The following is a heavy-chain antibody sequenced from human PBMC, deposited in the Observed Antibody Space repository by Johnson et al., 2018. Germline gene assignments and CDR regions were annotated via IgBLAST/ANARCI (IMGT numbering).Heavy chain of an antibody. V-gene: IGHV3-30-3*01. CDR2: ISYDGAKK. Sequence: QVQLVESGGGVVQPGGSLRLSCAASGFTLSSYAMHWVRQAPGKGLEWVAIISYDGAKKYYAESVKGRFTLSRDNSKNTLYLQMNSLRAEDTAVYYCARDRDWDVWGQGTTVTVSS. J-gene: IGHJ6*02. CDR1: GFTLSSYA. D-gene: IGHD2-21*02. CDR3: ARDRDWDV.